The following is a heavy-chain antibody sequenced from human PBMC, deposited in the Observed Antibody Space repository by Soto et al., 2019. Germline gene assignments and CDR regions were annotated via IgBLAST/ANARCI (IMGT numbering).Heavy chain of an antibody. CDR1: GGTFSSYV. V-gene: IGHV1-69*13. CDR3: AEKQGAYYYGMDV. J-gene: IGHJ6*02. Sequence: GASVNVSCKASGGTFSSYVISWVRQAPGQGLEWMGGIIPIFATANYAQKFQGRVTITADESTSTAYMELSSLRSEDTAVYYCAEKQGAYYYGMDVWGQVTTVTVSS. CDR2: IIPIFATA.